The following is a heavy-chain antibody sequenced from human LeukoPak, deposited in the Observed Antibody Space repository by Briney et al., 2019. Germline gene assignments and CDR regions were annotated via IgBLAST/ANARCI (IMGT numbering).Heavy chain of an antibody. J-gene: IGHJ6*03. V-gene: IGHV1-18*01. D-gene: IGHD3-9*01. CDR2: VSAYNGNT. CDR3: ARSGPISPPLYYYYMDV. Sequence: ASVKVSCKASGYTFTSYGISWVRQAPGQGLEWMGWVSAYNGNTNYAQKFQGRVTITTDESTSTAYMELSSLRSEDTAVYYCARSGPISPPLYYYYMDVWGKGTTVTVSS. CDR1: GYTFTSYG.